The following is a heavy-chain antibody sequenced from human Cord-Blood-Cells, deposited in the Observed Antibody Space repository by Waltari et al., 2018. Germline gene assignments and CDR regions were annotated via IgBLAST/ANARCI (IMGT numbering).Heavy chain of an antibody. V-gene: IGHV3-53*01. CDR1: GFPVSSNY. D-gene: IGHD3-3*01. CDR3: ARSYDFWSGYYSD. CDR2: IYSGGST. Sequence: EVQLVESGGGLIQPGGSLRLSCAASGFPVSSNYMSWVRQAPGKGLEWVSVIYSGGSTYYADSVKGRFTISRDNSKNTLYLQMNSLRAEDTAVYYCARSYDFWSGYYSDWGQGTLVTVSS. J-gene: IGHJ4*02.